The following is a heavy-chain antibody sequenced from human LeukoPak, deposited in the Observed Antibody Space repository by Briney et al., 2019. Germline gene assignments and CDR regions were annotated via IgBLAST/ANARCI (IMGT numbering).Heavy chain of an antibody. CDR2: INPNSGGT. Sequence: ASVKVSCKASGYTFTGYYMHWVRQAPGQGLEWMGWINPNSGGTNYAQKFQGGVTMTRDTSISTAYMELSRLRSDDTAVYYCARSFMVRGVIDRFDPWGQGTLVTVSS. CDR1: GYTFTGYY. D-gene: IGHD3-10*01. J-gene: IGHJ5*02. V-gene: IGHV1-2*02. CDR3: ARSFMVRGVIDRFDP.